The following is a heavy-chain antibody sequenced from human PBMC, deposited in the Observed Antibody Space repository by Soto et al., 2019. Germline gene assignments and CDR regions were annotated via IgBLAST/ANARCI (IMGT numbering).Heavy chain of an antibody. J-gene: IGHJ6*03. D-gene: IGHD2-15*01. CDR3: ARYCSGGSCFYYMDV. CDR1: GVTFSSYA. V-gene: IGHV3-23*01. Sequence: PGWSLRLSCAASGVTFSSYAMGGVRQAPGKGLEWVSAISGSGGSTYYADSVKGRFTISRDNSKNTPYLQMNSLRAEDTAVYYCARYCSGGSCFYYMDVWGKGTTVTVSS. CDR2: ISGSGGST.